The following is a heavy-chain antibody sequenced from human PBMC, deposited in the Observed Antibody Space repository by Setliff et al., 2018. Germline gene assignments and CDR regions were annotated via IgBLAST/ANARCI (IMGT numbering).Heavy chain of an antibody. V-gene: IGHV4-38-2*01. CDR1: GSSVSNDYY. CDR3: ARASYGWGSHYKIKWFDP. J-gene: IGHJ5*02. CDR2: ISHSGST. Sequence: SETLSLTCGVSGSSVSNDYYWGWIRQPPGRGLEWIGIISHSGSTDYNPSLKSRVTISLDKSRNQFSLHLNSVTASDTAVYYCARASYGWGSHYKIKWFDPWGQGTLVTVSS. D-gene: IGHD3-10*01.